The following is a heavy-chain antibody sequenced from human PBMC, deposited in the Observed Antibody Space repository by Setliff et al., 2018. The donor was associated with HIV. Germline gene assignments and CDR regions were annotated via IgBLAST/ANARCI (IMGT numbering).Heavy chain of an antibody. V-gene: IGHV1-69*13. J-gene: IGHJ3*02. CDR1: GGTFSSYA. D-gene: IGHD3-22*01. CDR2: IIPMFDPP. Sequence: ASVKVSCKASGGTFSSYAISWVRQAPGQGLEWMGGIIPMFDPPNYAQRFQGRVTITADEPTSTAYVELSSLRSEDTAVYYCARGAGFDSSLGAFDIWGQGTVVTVSS. CDR3: ARGAGFDSSLGAFDI.